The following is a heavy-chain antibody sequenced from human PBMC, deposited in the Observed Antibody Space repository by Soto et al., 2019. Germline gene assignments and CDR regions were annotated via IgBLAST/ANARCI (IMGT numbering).Heavy chain of an antibody. V-gene: IGHV1-69*13. J-gene: IGHJ5*02. CDR3: ASGTPLRSDIAARPFDWFDP. CDR1: GGTFSSYT. D-gene: IGHD6-6*01. CDR2: IIPIFGTA. Sequence: GASVKVSCKASGGTFSSYTISWVRQAPGQGLEWMGRIIPIFGTANYAQKFQGRVTITADESTSTAYMELSSLRSEDTAVYYCASGTPLRSDIAARPFDWFDPWGQGTLVTVSS.